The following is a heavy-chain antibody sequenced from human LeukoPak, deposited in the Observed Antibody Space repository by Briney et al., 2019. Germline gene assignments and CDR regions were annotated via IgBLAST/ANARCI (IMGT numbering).Heavy chain of an antibody. CDR1: GFTFSSYG. J-gene: IGHJ5*02. D-gene: IGHD5-18*01. CDR2: ISYDGSNK. V-gene: IGHV3-30*18. CDR3: AKFRIQGFDP. Sequence: PGGSLRLSCAASGFTFSSYGMHWVRQAPGKGLEWVAIISYDGSNKYYADSVKGRFTISRDNSKNTLYLQMNSLRAEDTAVYYCAKFRIQGFDPWGQGTLVTVSS.